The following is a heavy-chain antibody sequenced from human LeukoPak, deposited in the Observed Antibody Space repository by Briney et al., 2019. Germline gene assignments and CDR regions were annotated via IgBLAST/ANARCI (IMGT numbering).Heavy chain of an antibody. D-gene: IGHD3-22*01. J-gene: IGHJ4*02. CDR1: GGSISSYY. CDR3: ARDSNYDSSGYYSVSDY. V-gene: IGHV4-4*07. Sequence: SETLSLTCTVSGGSISSYYWSWIRQPAGKGLEWIGRIYTSGSTNYNPSLKSRVTMSVDTSKNQFSLKLSSVTAADTAVYYCARDSNYDSSGYYSVSDYWGQGTLFTVSS. CDR2: IYTSGST.